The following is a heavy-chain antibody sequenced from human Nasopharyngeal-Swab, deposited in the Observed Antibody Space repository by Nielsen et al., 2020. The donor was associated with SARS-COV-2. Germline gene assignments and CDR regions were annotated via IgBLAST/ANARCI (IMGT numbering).Heavy chain of an antibody. CDR2: IKQDGSEK. J-gene: IGHJ6*02. V-gene: IGHV3-7*01. D-gene: IGHD3-22*01. Sequence: VRQAPGKGLERVSNIKQDGSEKYYVDSVKGRFTISRDNAKNSLYLQMNSLRAEDTAVYYCARAGDSSGYYFYYYGMDVWGQGTTVTVSS. CDR3: ARAGDSSGYYFYYYGMDV.